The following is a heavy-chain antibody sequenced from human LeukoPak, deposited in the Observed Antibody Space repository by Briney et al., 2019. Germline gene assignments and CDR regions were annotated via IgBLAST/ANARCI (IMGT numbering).Heavy chain of an antibody. J-gene: IGHJ1*01. CDR1: GYTFISYG. CDR2: ISAYNGNT. Sequence: ASVKVSCKASGYTFISYGISWVRQAPGQGLEWMGWISAYNGNTNYAQKLQGRVTMTTDTSTSTAYMELRSLRSDDTAVYYCARGGNEVVADAEYFQHWGQGTLVTVSS. V-gene: IGHV1-18*01. CDR3: ARGGNEVVADAEYFQH. D-gene: IGHD3-22*01.